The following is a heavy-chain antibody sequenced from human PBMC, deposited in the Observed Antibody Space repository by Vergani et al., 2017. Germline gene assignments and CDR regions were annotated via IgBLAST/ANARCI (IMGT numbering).Heavy chain of an antibody. D-gene: IGHD3-9*01. CDR2: IWYDGSNK. Sequence: QVQLVESGGGVVQPGRSLRLSCAASGFTFSSYGMHWVRQAPGKGLEWVAVIWYDGSNKYYADSVKGRFTISRDNSKNTLYLQMNSLRAEDTAVYYCAKDPNWLLSQSYYYYMDVWGIGTTVTVSS. CDR1: GFTFSSYG. CDR3: AKDPNWLLSQSYYYYMDV. J-gene: IGHJ6*03. V-gene: IGHV3-33*06.